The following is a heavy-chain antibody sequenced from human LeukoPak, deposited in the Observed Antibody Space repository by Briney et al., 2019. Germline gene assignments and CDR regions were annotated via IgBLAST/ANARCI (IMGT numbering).Heavy chain of an antibody. CDR3: ATGSCSSASCSADAFDF. J-gene: IGHJ3*01. V-gene: IGHV4-30-4*08. D-gene: IGHD2-2*01. Sequence: PSETLSLTCTVSGGSISSGDYYWSWIRHPPGKGLEWIVYIYYSGSTYYNPSLKSRVTISVDTSKNQFSLKLSSVTAALTAVYYCATGSCSSASCSADAFDFWGQGTMVTVSS. CDR2: IYYSGST. CDR1: GGSISSGDYY.